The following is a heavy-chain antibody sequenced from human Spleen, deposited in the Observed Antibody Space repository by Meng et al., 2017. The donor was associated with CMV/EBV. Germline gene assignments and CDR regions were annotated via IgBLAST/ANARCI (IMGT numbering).Heavy chain of an antibody. CDR2: TSVYNGKT. CDR3: ANSLTGYCTSDVCPRDGLDP. V-gene: IGHV1-18*01. D-gene: IGHD2-8*01. J-gene: IGHJ5*02. Sequence: FSNNGITWVRQAPGQGLEWMGWTSVYNGKTNFAQRFQGRVTMTTDTSSSTAYMELTNLKSDDTAVYYCANSLTGYCTSDVCPRDGLDPWGQGTLVTVSS. CDR1: FSNNG.